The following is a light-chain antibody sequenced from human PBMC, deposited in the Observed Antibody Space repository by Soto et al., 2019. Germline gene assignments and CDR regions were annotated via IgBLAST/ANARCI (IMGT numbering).Light chain of an antibody. V-gene: IGKV3-15*01. CDR2: GAS. CDR1: QSVSSN. CDR3: HQYNSWPLT. J-gene: IGKJ1*01. Sequence: EIVLTQSPATLSVSPGERATLSCRASQSVSSNLAWYKQNPGQAPRLLIYGASTRATGVPARISGSGSGTEFTLTISRLQSEDFAVYYCHQYNSWPLTFGQGTKVEIK.